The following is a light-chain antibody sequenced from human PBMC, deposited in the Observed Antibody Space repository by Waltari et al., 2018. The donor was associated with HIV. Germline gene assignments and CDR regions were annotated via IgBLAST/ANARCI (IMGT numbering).Light chain of an antibody. V-gene: IGKV3-20*01. Sequence: IVLTQSPGTLSLSPGDNAPISCRASQSVSSSFLGWYQQKPGQAPRLLIFAASRRATGIPDRFSGSGSGTDFTLTINRLDAEDFAVYYCQQYGTPPLTFGPGTKLDMK. J-gene: IGKJ3*01. CDR1: QSVSSSF. CDR2: AAS. CDR3: QQYGTPPLT.